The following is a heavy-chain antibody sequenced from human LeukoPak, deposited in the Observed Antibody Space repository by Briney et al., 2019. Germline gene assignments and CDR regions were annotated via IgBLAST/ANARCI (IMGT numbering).Heavy chain of an antibody. J-gene: IGHJ4*02. Sequence: TGGSLRLSCAASGFTFSSYGMHWVRQAPGKGLEWVAVIWYDGSNKYYADSVKGRFTISRDNSKNTLYLQMNSLRAEDTAVYYCARPRKTAAAPGYWGQGTLVTVSS. CDR2: IWYDGSNK. V-gene: IGHV3-33*01. CDR1: GFTFSSYG. CDR3: ARPRKTAAAPGY. D-gene: IGHD6-13*01.